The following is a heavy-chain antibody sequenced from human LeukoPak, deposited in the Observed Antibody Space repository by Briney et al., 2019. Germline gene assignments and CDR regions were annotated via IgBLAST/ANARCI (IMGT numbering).Heavy chain of an antibody. CDR2: IYPGDSDT. CDR3: ARQGPHSSGWYEGYYFDY. D-gene: IGHD6-19*01. J-gene: IGHJ4*02. CDR1: GYSFTSYW. Sequence: GESLKISCKGSGYSFTSYWIGWVRQMPGKGLEWMGIIYPGDSDTRYSPSFQGQVTISADKSISTAYLQWSSLKASDTAMYYCARQGPHSSGWYEGYYFDYWGQGTLVTVSS. V-gene: IGHV5-51*01.